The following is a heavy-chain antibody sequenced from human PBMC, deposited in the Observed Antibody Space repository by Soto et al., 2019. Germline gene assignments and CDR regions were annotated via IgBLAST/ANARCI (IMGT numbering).Heavy chain of an antibody. CDR2: IYSGGST. Sequence: GGSLRLSCAASGFTVSSNYMSWVRQAPGKGLEWVSVIYSGGSTYYADSVKGRFTISRDNSKNTLYLQMNSLRAEDTAVYYCARDLGRNYYYYMDVWGKGTTVTVSS. J-gene: IGHJ6*03. CDR3: ARDLGRNYYYYMDV. CDR1: GFTVSSNY. D-gene: IGHD3-16*01. V-gene: IGHV3-66*01.